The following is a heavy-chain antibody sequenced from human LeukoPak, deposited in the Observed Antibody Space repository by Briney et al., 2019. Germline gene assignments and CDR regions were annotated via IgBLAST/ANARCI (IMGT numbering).Heavy chain of an antibody. CDR2: IYYSGST. Sequence: SETLSLTCTVSGGSISSGGYYWSWIRQHPGKGLEWIGYIYYSGSTYYNPSLKSRVTISVDTSKNQFSLKLSSVTAADTAVYYCARVARGAFIAAAGTQFDPWGQGTLVTVSS. CDR1: GGSISSGGYY. J-gene: IGHJ5*02. CDR3: ARVARGAFIAAAGTQFDP. D-gene: IGHD6-13*01. V-gene: IGHV4-31*03.